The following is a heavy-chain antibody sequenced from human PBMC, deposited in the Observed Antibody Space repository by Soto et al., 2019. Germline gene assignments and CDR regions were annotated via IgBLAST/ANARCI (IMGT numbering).Heavy chain of an antibody. CDR3: ETSLQLRKGWAFDY. D-gene: IGHD3-3*01. CDR1: GYTITTYF. CDR2: INPNDGTT. Sequence: QVQLVQSGAEVKKPGASVRVSCKASGYTITTYFMQWVRQAPGQGLEWVGIINPNDGTTSYAQKVQGRVTMTRDASTNTVYMDLSHRRSDDTAVYYCETSLQLRKGWAFDYWGQGTLVTVSS. J-gene: IGHJ4*02. V-gene: IGHV1-46*01.